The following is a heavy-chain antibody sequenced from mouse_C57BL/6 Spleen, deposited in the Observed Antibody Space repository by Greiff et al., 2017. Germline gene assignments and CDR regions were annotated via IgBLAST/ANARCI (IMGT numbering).Heavy chain of an antibody. CDR1: GYSFTGYY. CDR2: INPSTGGT. J-gene: IGHJ4*01. D-gene: IGHD3-3*01. Sequence: EVQLQQSGPELVKPGASVKISCKASGYSFTGYYMNWVKQSPEKSLEWIGEINPSTGGTTYNQKFKAKATLTVDKSSSTAYMQLKSLTSEDSAVYYCAREGLGAMDYWGKGTSVTVSS. CDR3: AREGLGAMDY. V-gene: IGHV1-42*01.